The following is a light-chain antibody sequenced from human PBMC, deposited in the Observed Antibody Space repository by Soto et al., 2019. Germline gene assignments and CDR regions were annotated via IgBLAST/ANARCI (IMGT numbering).Light chain of an antibody. Sequence: EIVMTQSPATLSVSPGERATLSCRASQSVSSNLAWYQQKPGQAPMLLIYGASTRATGIPARFSGSGSGTEFTLTISSLQAEDFAVYYCQQYNNWPGAFGQGTKLEIK. CDR3: QQYNNWPGA. CDR2: GAS. J-gene: IGKJ2*01. V-gene: IGKV3-15*01. CDR1: QSVSSN.